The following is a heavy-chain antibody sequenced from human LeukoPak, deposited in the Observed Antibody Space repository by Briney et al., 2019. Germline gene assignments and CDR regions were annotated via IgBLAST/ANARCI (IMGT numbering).Heavy chain of an antibody. CDR1: GGSINTYF. CDR3: AREYYDTSGLDY. D-gene: IGHD3-22*01. Sequence: PSETLSLTCTVSGGSINTYFWSWIRQPPGKGLEWIGYIYYSGSTNYNPSLKSRVTISVDTSKNQFSLKLSSVTAADTAVYYCAREYYDTSGLDYWGQGTLVIVS. CDR2: IYYSGST. J-gene: IGHJ4*02. V-gene: IGHV4-59*12.